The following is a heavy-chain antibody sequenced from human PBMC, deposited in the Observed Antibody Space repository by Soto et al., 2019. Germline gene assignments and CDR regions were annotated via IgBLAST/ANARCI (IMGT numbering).Heavy chain of an antibody. J-gene: IGHJ6*02. D-gene: IGHD2-2*01. V-gene: IGHV1-2*04. Sequence: ASVKVSCKASGYTFTGYYIHWVRQAPGQGLEWMGWINPNSGGTNYAQKFQGWVTMTRDTSISTAYMELSRLRSDDTAMYYCARGSSTSWVYYYGMDVWGQGTTVTVSS. CDR3: ARGSSTSWVYYYGMDV. CDR1: GYTFTGYY. CDR2: INPNSGGT.